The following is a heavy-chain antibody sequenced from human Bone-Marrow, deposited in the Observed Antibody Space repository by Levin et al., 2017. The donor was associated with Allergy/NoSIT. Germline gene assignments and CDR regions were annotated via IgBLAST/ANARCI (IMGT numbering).Heavy chain of an antibody. CDR3: ARGIDGDLYFDY. J-gene: IGHJ4*02. Sequence: ASVKVSCKGSGYRFTNNWITWMRQTPGKGLEWMGRIDPSDSYTNYNPSFEGHVTISADKSVSTVYLQLNNLKASDTAMYYCARGIDGDLYFDYWGQGTLVTVSS. D-gene: IGHD4-17*01. CDR1: GYRFTNNW. V-gene: IGHV5-10-1*01. CDR2: IDPSDSYT.